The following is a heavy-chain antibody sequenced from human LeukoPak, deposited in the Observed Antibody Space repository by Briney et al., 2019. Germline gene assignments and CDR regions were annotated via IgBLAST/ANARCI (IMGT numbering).Heavy chain of an antibody. CDR2: IYPGDSDT. Sequence: GESLKISCKGSEYTFTTYWIGWVRQMPGKGLEWMGIIYPGDSDTRYSPSFQGQVTISADKSISTAYLQWSSLKASDTAMYYCARRYDYVWGSLDYWGQGTLVTVSS. CDR3: ARRYDYVWGSLDY. D-gene: IGHD3-16*01. J-gene: IGHJ4*02. CDR1: EYTFTTYW. V-gene: IGHV5-51*01.